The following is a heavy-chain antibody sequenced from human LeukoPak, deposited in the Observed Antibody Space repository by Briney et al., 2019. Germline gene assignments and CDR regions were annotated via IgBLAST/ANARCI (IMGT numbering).Heavy chain of an antibody. Sequence: SETLSLTCTVSGGSISSYYWSWIRRPPGKGLEWIGYIYYSGSTNYNPSLKSRVTISVDTSKNQFSLKLSSVTAADTAVYYCARAVQALDYWGQGTLVTVSS. CDR1: GGSISSYY. V-gene: IGHV4-59*01. J-gene: IGHJ4*02. CDR3: ARAVQALDY. CDR2: IYYSGST.